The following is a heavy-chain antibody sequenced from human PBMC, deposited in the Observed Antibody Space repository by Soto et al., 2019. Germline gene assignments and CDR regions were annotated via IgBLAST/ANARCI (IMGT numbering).Heavy chain of an antibody. Sequence: ASVKVSCKASGYTFTRYGLSWVRQAPGQGLEWMGWISAYNGNTNYAQKLQGRVTMTTDTSTSTAYMELRSLRSDDTAVYYCARVVTTVTPLGYWGQGTLVTVSS. D-gene: IGHD4-17*01. J-gene: IGHJ4*02. CDR3: ARVVTTVTPLGY. CDR2: ISAYNGNT. V-gene: IGHV1-18*01. CDR1: GYTFTRYG.